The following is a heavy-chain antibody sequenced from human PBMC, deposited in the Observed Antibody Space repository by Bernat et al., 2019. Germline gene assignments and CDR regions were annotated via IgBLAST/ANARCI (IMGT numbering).Heavy chain of an antibody. J-gene: IGHJ4*02. V-gene: IGHV1-3*01. CDR3: ARFQAGGPSDY. Sequence: QVQLVHSGAEVKKPGASVKVSCKASGYTFTNYAIHWVRQAPGQRLEWMGWIDAGNGNTRYSEKFQGRVTISRDTFASTVYMELSSLRSEDTAVYYCARFQAGGPSDYWGQGTLVTVSS. CDR2: IDAGNGNT. CDR1: GYTFTNYA. D-gene: IGHD4-23*01.